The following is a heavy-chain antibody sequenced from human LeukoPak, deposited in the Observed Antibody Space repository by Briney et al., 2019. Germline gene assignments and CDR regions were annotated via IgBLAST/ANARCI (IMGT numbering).Heavy chain of an antibody. CDR3: TRADMVRHSGYDY. CDR1: GGSFSGYS. V-gene: IGHV4-34*01. Sequence: TSETLSLTCAVYGGSFSGYSWSWIRQPPGKGLEWIGEINHSGSTNYNPSPKSRVTISVETTNHQLSLKRSSVTAAHTAVYYCTRADMVRHSGYDYWGQGTLVTVSS. CDR2: INHSGST. D-gene: IGHD3-10*01. J-gene: IGHJ4*02.